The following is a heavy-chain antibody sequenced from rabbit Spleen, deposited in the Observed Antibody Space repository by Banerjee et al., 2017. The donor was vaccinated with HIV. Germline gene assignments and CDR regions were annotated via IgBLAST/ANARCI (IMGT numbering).Heavy chain of an antibody. Sequence: QERLVESGGGLVQPEGSLTLTCTASGFSFSSRYYMCWVRQAPGKGLEWIACIYAGSSGNTYYASWAKGRFTISKTSSTTVTLQMTSLTAADTATYFCARETSSGWGVVSYYFNLWGQGTLVTVS. CDR3: ARETSSGWGVVSYYFNL. CDR2: IYAGSSGNT. V-gene: IGHV1S45*01. J-gene: IGHJ4*01. CDR1: GFSFSSRYY. D-gene: IGHD4-1*01.